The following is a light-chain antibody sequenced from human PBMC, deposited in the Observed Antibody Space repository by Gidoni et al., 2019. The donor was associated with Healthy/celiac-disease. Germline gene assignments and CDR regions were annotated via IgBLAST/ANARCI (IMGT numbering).Light chain of an antibody. CDR2: DAS. V-gene: IGKV3-11*01. CDR3: QQRSNWHPIT. Sequence: IVLTQSPATLSLSPGERATSQSVSSYLAWYQQKPGQAPRLLLYDASNRATGIPARFSGSGSGTDFTLTISSLEHEDFAVYYCQQRSNWHPITFGQGTRLEIK. CDR1: QSVSSY. J-gene: IGKJ5*01.